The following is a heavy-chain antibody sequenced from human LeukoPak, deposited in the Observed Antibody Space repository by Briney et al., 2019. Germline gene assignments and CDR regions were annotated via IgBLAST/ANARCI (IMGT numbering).Heavy chain of an antibody. Sequence: ASVKVSCKASGYTFTSYAMHWVRQAPGQRLEWMGWINAGNGNTKYSQKFQGRVTITRDTSASTAYMELSSLRFEDTAVYYCAREENEYCSGGSCYPGTWGQGTMVTVSS. V-gene: IGHV1-3*01. CDR2: INAGNGNT. CDR3: AREENEYCSGGSCYPGT. J-gene: IGHJ3*01. CDR1: GYTFTSYA. D-gene: IGHD2-15*01.